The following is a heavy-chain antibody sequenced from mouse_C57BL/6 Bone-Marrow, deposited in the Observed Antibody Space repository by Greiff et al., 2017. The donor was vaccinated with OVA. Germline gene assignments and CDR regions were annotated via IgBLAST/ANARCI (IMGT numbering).Heavy chain of an antibody. J-gene: IGHJ2*01. CDR2: IDPENGDT. Sequence: EVKLQESGAELVRPGASVKLSCTASGFNIKDDYMHWVKQRPEQGLEWIGWIDPENGDTEYASKFQGKATITADTSSNTAYLQLSSLTSEDTAVYYCTTVSTRGYWGQGTTLTVSS. CDR3: TTVSTRGY. V-gene: IGHV14-4*01. CDR1: GFNIKDDY.